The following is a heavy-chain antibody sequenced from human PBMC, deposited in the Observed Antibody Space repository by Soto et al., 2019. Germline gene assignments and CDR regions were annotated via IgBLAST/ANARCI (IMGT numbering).Heavy chain of an antibody. CDR2: IYYSGST. J-gene: IGHJ5*02. Sequence: SETLSLTCTVSGGSISSGGYYWSWIRQHPGKGLEWIGYIYYSGSTNYNPSLKSRVTISVDTSKNQFSLKLSSVTAADTAVYYCARGGKPFDRYCISTSCSGCLDPWGQGTLVTVSS. D-gene: IGHD2-2*01. CDR3: ARGGKPFDRYCISTSCSGCLDP. V-gene: IGHV4-61*08. CDR1: GGSISSGGYY.